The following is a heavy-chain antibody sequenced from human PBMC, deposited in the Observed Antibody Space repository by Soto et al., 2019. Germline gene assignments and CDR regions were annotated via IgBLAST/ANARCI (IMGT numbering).Heavy chain of an antibody. D-gene: IGHD3-22*01. V-gene: IGHV3-23*01. CDR1: GFTFSSYA. CDR2: ISGSGGST. CDR3: AKDEVVPNYYYYYMDV. Sequence: PGGSLRLSCAASGFTFSSYAISWVRQAPGKGLEWVSAISGSGGSTYYADSVKGRFTISRDNSKNTLYLQMNSLRAEDTAVYYCAKDEVVPNYYYYYMDVWGKGTTVTVSS. J-gene: IGHJ6*03.